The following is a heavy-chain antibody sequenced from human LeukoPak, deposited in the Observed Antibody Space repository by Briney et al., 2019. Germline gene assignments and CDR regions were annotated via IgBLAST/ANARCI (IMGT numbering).Heavy chain of an antibody. CDR1: GFTFDDYT. Sequence: GGSLRLSCAASGFTFDDYTMHWVRQAPGKGLEWVSLISWDGGSTYYADSVKGRFTISRDNSKNSLYLQMNSLRTEDTALYYCAKELEVGELLELTAGSAFDYWGQGNLVTVSS. CDR3: AKELEVGELLELTAGSAFDY. V-gene: IGHV3-43*01. CDR2: ISWDGGST. D-gene: IGHD1-26*01. J-gene: IGHJ4*02.